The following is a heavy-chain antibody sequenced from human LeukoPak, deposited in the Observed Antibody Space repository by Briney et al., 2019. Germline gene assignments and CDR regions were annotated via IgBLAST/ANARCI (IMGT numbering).Heavy chain of an antibody. CDR3: ASPTNV. CDR1: GGSFSGYY. CDR2: INHSGST. J-gene: IGHJ4*02. V-gene: IGHV4-34*01. Sequence: SETLSLTCAVYGGSFSGYYWSWIRHPPGKGLEWIGEINHSGSTNYNPSLKSRVTISVDTSKNQFSLKLSSVTAADTAVYYCASPTNVWGQGTLVTVSS. D-gene: IGHD5-24*01.